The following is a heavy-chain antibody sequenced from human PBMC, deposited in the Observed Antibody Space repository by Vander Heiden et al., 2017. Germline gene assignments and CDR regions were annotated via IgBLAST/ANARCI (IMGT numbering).Heavy chain of an antibody. V-gene: IGHV3-21*01. Sequence: EVQLVESGGGLVKPGGSLRLSCAASGFTFSSYSRTWVRQAAGNGLEWVSSISSSSSYIYYADSVKGRFTISRDNAKNSRYLQMNSLRAEDTAVYYCARDEVGYSGYVLGSDWGQGTLVTVSS. CDR3: ARDEVGYSGYVLGSD. CDR1: GFTFSSYS. CDR2: ISSSSSYI. D-gene: IGHD5-12*01. J-gene: IGHJ4*02.